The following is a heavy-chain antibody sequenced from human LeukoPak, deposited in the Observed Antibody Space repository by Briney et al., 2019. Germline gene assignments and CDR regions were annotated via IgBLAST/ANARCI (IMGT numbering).Heavy chain of an antibody. V-gene: IGHV3-23*01. CDR1: GFTFSSDA. CDR2: ISGSGGGA. J-gene: IGHJ3*02. CDR3: AKVRRSSGWYRGAFDI. D-gene: IGHD6-19*01. Sequence: PGGSLRLSCAASGFTFSSDAMSWVRQAPGKGVEWVSAISGSGGGAYYADSVKGRFTISRDNSKNTLYLQMNSLRAEDTAVYYCAKVRRSSGWYRGAFDIWGQGTMVTVSS.